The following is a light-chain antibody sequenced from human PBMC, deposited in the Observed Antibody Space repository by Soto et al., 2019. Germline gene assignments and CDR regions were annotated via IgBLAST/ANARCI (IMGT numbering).Light chain of an antibody. Sequence: QSVLTQPASVSGSPGQSITISCTGTSSDVGGYNYVSWYQQHPGKAPKLTIYEVSNRHSGVSNRFSGSKSGNTASLTISGLQAEDEADYYCSSYTSSSTLVFGTGTKVTVL. CDR3: SSYTSSSTLV. CDR2: EVS. CDR1: SSDVGGYNY. J-gene: IGLJ1*01. V-gene: IGLV2-14*01.